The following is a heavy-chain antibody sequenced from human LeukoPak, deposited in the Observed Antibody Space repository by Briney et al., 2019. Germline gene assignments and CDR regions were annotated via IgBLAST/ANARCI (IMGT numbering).Heavy chain of an antibody. V-gene: IGHV3-43*01. CDR1: GFTFDDYT. CDR2: LTWDGGRT. D-gene: IGHD2-2*01. J-gene: IGHJ5*01. CDR3: ARTPQKYCGSTSCFNWFDS. Sequence: GGSLRLSCAASGFTFDDYTMHWVRQAPGKGLEWVSLLTWDGGRTYYAGSVKGRFTISRDNSKNTLYLQMNSLRTEDTALYYRARTPQKYCGSTSCFNWFDSWGQGTLVTVSS.